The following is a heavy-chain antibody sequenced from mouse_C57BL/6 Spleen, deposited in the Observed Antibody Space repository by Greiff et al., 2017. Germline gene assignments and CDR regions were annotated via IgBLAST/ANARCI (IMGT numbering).Heavy chain of an antibody. V-gene: IGHV7-3*01. CDR3: ARYYYLYAMDY. CDR2: IRNKANGYTT. D-gene: IGHD5-5*01. J-gene: IGHJ4*01. Sequence: EVKLQESGGGLVQPGGSLSLSCAASGFTFTDYYMSWVRQPPGKALEWLGFIRNKANGYTTEYSASVKGRFTISSDNSQSILYLQMNALRAEDSATYYCARYYYLYAMDYWGQGTSVTVSS. CDR1: GFTFTDYY.